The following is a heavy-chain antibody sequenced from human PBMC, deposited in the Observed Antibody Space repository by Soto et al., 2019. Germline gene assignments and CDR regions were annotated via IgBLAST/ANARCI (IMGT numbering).Heavy chain of an antibody. J-gene: IGHJ4*02. CDR1: GDSVSSNSAA. CDR3: ARDDNRYCSSTSCYNFDY. V-gene: IGHV6-1*01. CDR2: TYYRSKWYN. Sequence: PXQTLSLTCAISGDSVSSNSAACNWIRQSPSRGLEWLLRTYYRSKWYNDYAVSLKSRITINPDTSKNQFSLQLNSVTPEDTAVYYSARDDNRYCSSTSCYNFDYWGQGTLVTVYS. D-gene: IGHD2-2*02.